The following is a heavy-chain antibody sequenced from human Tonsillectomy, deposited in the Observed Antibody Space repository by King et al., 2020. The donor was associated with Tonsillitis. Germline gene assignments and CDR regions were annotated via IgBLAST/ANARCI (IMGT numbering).Heavy chain of an antibody. CDR3: AKVGNNNYGANDY. J-gene: IGHJ4*02. CDR1: GFTFSSYA. V-gene: IGHV3-23*04. CDR2: ISGSGVST. D-gene: IGHD3-16*01. Sequence: VQLVESGGGLLQPGGSLRLSCAASGFTFSSYAMSWVRQAPGKGLEWVSAISGSGVSTYYADSVKGRLTISRDNSKNTLYLQMNSLRAEDTAVYYCAKVGNNNYGANDYWGQGTLVTVSS.